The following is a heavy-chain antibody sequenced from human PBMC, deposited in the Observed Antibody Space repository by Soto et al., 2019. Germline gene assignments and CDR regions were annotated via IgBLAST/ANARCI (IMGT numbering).Heavy chain of an antibody. V-gene: IGHV3-33*01. CDR3: ARDDSGWCPGWLFDY. D-gene: IGHD6-19*01. J-gene: IGHJ4*02. CDR1: GFTFSSYG. CDR2: IWYDGSNK. Sequence: GGSLRLSCAASGFTFSSYGMHWVRQAPGKGLEWVAVIWYDGSNKYYADSVKGRFTISRDNSKNTLYLQMNSLRAEDTAVYYCARDDSGWCPGWLFDYWGQGTLVTVSS.